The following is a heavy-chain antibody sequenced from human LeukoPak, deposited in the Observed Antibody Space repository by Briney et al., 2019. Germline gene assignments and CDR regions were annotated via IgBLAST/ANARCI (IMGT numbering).Heavy chain of an antibody. D-gene: IGHD3-10*01. CDR3: ARDGNVLLWFGELFD. CDR1: GFSFSNYG. J-gene: IGHJ4*02. CDR2: ISSGGSDI. V-gene: IGHV3-21*01. Sequence: PGGSLRLSCRDSGFSFSNYGMSWVRQAPGKGLEWVSSISSGGSDIYYADSVKGRFTVSRDNAKKSLFLQMNSLRAEDTAVYYCARDGNVLLWFGELFDWGQGTLVTVSS.